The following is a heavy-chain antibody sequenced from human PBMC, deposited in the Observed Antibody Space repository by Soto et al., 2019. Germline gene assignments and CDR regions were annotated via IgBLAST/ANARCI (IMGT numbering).Heavy chain of an antibody. D-gene: IGHD4-17*01. V-gene: IGHV4-59*01. CDR3: ARDTVLTGMFDF. CDR1: GGSIGSYH. J-gene: IGHJ4*02. Sequence: SETLALTCTVSGGSIGSYHWSWVRQPPGKGLEWIASVYYTGTTNYNPSLGSRVTISIDAPGNRFSMEITSVTAADTAIYYCARDTVLTGMFDFWGQGTLVTVSS. CDR2: VYYTGTT.